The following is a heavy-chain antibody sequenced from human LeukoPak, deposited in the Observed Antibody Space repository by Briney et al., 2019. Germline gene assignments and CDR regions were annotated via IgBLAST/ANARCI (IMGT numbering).Heavy chain of an antibody. Sequence: ASVKVSCKASGYTFTSYGIGWVRQAPGQGLEWMGWISAYNGNTNYAQKLQGRVTMTTDTSTSTAYMELRSLRSDDTAVYYCARDLRVYSSGWSTLGYWGQGTLVTVSS. D-gene: IGHD6-19*01. V-gene: IGHV1-18*01. CDR2: ISAYNGNT. J-gene: IGHJ4*02. CDR1: GYTFTSYG. CDR3: ARDLRVYSSGWSTLGY.